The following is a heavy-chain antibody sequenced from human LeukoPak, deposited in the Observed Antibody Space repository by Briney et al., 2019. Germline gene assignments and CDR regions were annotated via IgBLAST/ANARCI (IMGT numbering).Heavy chain of an antibody. J-gene: IGHJ3*01. CDR2: ISTNGGST. CDR3: ARGYCGSASCYPNDAFDF. CDR1: GFTFSNYA. D-gene: IGHD2-2*01. Sequence: GGSLRLSCAASGFTFSNYAMHWVRQAPRKGLEYVSAISTNGGSTHYAYSVKGRFTVSRDNSKDIVFLQMGSLRAEDMGVYFCARGYCGSASCYPNDAFDFWGQGSMVTVSS. V-gene: IGHV3-64*01.